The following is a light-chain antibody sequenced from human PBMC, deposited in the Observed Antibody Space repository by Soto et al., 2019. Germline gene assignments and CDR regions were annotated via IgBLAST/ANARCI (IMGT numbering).Light chain of an antibody. CDR2: AAS. CDR1: QNIHSW. Sequence: DIKMTQSPSSVSASVGDRVTITCRASQNIHSWLAWYQQQPGKAPKLLIYAASNLQNGVPSRFSGSGSGTDCTLTISSLQPEDFATYYCEQVNSFPITYGQGTRLEIK. J-gene: IGKJ5*01. V-gene: IGKV1-12*01. CDR3: EQVNSFPIT.